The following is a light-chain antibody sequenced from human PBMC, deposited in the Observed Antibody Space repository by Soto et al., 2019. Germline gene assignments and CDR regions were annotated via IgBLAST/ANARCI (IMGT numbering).Light chain of an antibody. CDR3: SSFTVNSTLV. CDR1: TGDVGGYDY. J-gene: IGLJ1*01. Sequence: QSALTQPASVSGSPGKSIPISCIETTGDVGGYDYVAWYQHRPGRAPKFMIFDVGSRPSGISSRFSGSKSDNTASLTISGLQAEDEGDYYCSSFTVNSTLVFGTGTKLTVL. CDR2: DVG. V-gene: IGLV2-14*03.